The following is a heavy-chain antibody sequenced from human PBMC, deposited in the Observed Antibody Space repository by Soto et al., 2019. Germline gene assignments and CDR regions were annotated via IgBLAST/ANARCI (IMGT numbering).Heavy chain of an antibody. Sequence: GGSLRLSCAASGFTFDGYAMHWVRQAPGKGLEWVSGISWNSGSIGYADSVKGRFTISRDNAKNSLYLQMNSLRAEDTALYYCAKESARDSSGPDFDYWGQGTLVTVSS. CDR1: GFTFDGYA. CDR3: AKESARDSSGPDFDY. J-gene: IGHJ4*02. CDR2: ISWNSGSI. V-gene: IGHV3-9*01. D-gene: IGHD3-22*01.